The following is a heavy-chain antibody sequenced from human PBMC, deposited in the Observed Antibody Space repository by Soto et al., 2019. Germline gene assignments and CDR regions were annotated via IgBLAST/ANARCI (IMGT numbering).Heavy chain of an antibody. CDR2: ISSNGDST. CDR3: VHPRSTVQIPPT. Sequence: GGSLRLSCSASGFTFSMFSMHWVRQAPGKGLEYVSGISSNGDSTYYADSVKGRFTISRDNSKNTLYLQMSSLRAVDTAVYYCVHPRSTVQIPPTWGLGTQVTVSS. V-gene: IGHV3-64D*06. D-gene: IGHD4-17*01. CDR1: GFTFSMFS. J-gene: IGHJ5*02.